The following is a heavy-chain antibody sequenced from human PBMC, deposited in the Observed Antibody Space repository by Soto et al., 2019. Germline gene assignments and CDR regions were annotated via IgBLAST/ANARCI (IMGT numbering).Heavy chain of an antibody. CDR1: DGSISNGDYY. Sequence: SETLCLTCTVSDGSISNGDYYRSWIRQNPGQGLDWIGYIYKSRSTNYNPSLKSQVTISVDTSKNQNTRKLSSVTAADKDVKKCARVRAYGSRLDPWGKGTLDTGSS. D-gene: IGHD3-10*01. CDR3: ARVRAYGSRLDP. J-gene: IGHJ5*02. CDR2: IYKSRST. V-gene: IGHV4-30-4*01.